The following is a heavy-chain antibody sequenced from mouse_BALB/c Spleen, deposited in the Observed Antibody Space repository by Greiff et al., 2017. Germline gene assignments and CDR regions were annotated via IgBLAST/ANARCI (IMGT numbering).Heavy chain of an antibody. D-gene: IGHD1-1*01. J-gene: IGHJ2*01. CDR1: GFNIKDYY. CDR3: ASYYGSSLDY. CDR2: IDPENGDT. Sequence: EVQLQQSGAELVRSGASVKLSCIASGFNIKDYYMHWVKQRPEQGLEWIGWIDPENGDTEYAPKFQGKASITADTSSNTAYLQLSSLTSEDTAVYYCASYYGSSLDYWGQGTTLTVSS. V-gene: IGHV14-4*02.